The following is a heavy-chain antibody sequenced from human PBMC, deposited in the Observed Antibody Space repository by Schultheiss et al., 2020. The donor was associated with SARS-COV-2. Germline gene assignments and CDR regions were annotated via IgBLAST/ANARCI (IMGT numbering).Heavy chain of an antibody. J-gene: IGHJ6*02. CDR3: ARTKQPRPYYGMDV. D-gene: IGHD6-13*01. V-gene: IGHV4-59*12. CDR1: GGSISSYY. Sequence: SETLSLTCTVSGGSISSYYWSWIRQPPGKGLEWIGYINHNGISNYNPSLKSRVTISVDTSKNQFSLKLSSVTAADTAVYYCARTKQPRPYYGMDVWGQGTTVTVSS. CDR2: INHNGIS.